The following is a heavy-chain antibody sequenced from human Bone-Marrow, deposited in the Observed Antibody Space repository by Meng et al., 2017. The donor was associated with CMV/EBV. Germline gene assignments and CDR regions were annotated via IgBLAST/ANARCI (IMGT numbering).Heavy chain of an antibody. Sequence: GSLRLSCTVSGGSISSSSYYWGWIRQPPGKGLEWIGSIYYSGSTYYNPSLKSRVTISVDTSKNQFSLELSSVTAADTAVYYCARARGYCSSTSCYSSFDPWGQGTLVTVSS. J-gene: IGHJ5*02. V-gene: IGHV4-39*07. CDR2: IYYSGST. CDR3: ARARGYCSSTSCYSSFDP. D-gene: IGHD2-2*02. CDR1: GGSISSSSYY.